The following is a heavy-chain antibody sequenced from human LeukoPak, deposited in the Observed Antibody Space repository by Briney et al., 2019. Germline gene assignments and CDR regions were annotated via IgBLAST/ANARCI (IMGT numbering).Heavy chain of an antibody. V-gene: IGHV3-30-3*01. CDR2: ISYDRSNK. Sequence: GGSLRPSCAASGFTFSSYAMHWVRQAPGKGLEWVAVISYDRSNKYYADSVKGRFTISRDNSKNTLYLQMNGLRAEDTAVYYCASMDSRNYWGQGTLVTVSS. CDR1: GFTFSSYA. J-gene: IGHJ4*02. D-gene: IGHD3-22*01. CDR3: ASMDSRNY.